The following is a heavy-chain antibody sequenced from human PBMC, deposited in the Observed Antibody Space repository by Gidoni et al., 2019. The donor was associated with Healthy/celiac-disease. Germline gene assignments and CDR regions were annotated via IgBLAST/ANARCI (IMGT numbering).Heavy chain of an antibody. Sequence: QVQLVQSGAEVKKPGASVKVSCKASGYTFTSYAMHWVRQASGQRLEWMGWINAGNGNTKYSQKFQGRVTITRDTSASTAYMELSSLRSEDTAVYYCARDSGYSYGNGFDYWGQGTLVTVSS. CDR2: INAGNGNT. V-gene: IGHV1-3*01. D-gene: IGHD5-18*01. CDR3: ARDSGYSYGNGFDY. J-gene: IGHJ4*02. CDR1: GYTFTSYA.